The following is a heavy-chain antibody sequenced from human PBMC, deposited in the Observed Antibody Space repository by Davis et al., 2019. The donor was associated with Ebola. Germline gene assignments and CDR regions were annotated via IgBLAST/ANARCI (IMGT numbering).Heavy chain of an antibody. J-gene: IGHJ1*01. CDR1: GFSFSNCW. CDR2: IKEDGSEK. V-gene: IGHV3-7*01. Sequence: GESLKISCAASGFSFSNCWMSWVRQAPGKGLEWVANIKEDGSEKYYVDSVKGRFTISRDNAKNSLYLQMNNLRAEDTAVYYCARDNSGWYGDFFHWGQGTLVNVSS. CDR3: ARDNSGWYGDFFH. D-gene: IGHD6-19*01.